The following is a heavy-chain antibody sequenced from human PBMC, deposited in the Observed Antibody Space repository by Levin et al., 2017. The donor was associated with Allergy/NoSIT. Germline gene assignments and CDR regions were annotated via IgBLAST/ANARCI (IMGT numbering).Heavy chain of an antibody. CDR3: TTRAYSSSWYNYYGMDV. CDR2: IKSKTDGGTT. V-gene: IGHV3-15*01. D-gene: IGHD6-13*01. Sequence: PGGSLRLSCAASGFTFSNAWMSWVRQAPGKGLEWVGRIKSKTDGGTTDYAAPVKGRFTISRDDSKNTLYLQMNSLKTEDTAVYYCTTRAYSSSWYNYYGMDVWGQGTTVTVSS. CDR1: GFTFSNAW. J-gene: IGHJ6*02.